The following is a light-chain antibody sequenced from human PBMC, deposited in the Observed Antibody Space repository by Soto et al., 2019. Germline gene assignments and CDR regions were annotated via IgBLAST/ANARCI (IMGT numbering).Light chain of an antibody. J-gene: IGKJ1*01. CDR2: GAS. CDR1: QSVSNNY. Sequence: EIVLRQSPGTRSLSPGARAPLSCRASQSVSNNYLAWYQQKPGQAHRLLIYGASNRATGIPDRFSGSGSGTDVTITISRLEPEDFEVYDCQQYGSSPRTFGQGTKGDIK. CDR3: QQYGSSPRT. V-gene: IGKV3-20*01.